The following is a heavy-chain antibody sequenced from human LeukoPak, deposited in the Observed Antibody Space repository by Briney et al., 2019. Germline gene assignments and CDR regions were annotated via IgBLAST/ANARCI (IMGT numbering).Heavy chain of an antibody. V-gene: IGHV4-34*01. CDR3: ARGVGYNRLDY. J-gene: IGHJ4*02. D-gene: IGHD5-24*01. Sequence: SETLSLTCAVYGGSFSGYYWSWLRQPPGKGLEWIGEINHSGSTNYNPSLKSRVTISVDTSKNQFSLKLSSVTAADTVVYYCARGVGYNRLDYWDQGNLVTVSS. CDR2: INHSGST. CDR1: GGSFSGYY.